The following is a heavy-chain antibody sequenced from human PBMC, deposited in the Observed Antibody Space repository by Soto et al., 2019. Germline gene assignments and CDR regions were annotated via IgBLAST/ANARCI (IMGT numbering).Heavy chain of an antibody. CDR1: GFTFTSYA. Sequence: QVQLVESGGGVVQPGRSLRLSCAASGFTFTSYAMHWVRQAPGKGLEWVAVMSHDGSSKYYADSVKGRFTVSRDSSKNTLYLQLNSLRAEDTAVYYCARDHFIFGDGYNIRGGYWGQGTLVTVSS. D-gene: IGHD3-3*02. CDR2: MSHDGSSK. V-gene: IGHV3-30-3*01. CDR3: ARDHFIFGDGYNIRGGY. J-gene: IGHJ4*02.